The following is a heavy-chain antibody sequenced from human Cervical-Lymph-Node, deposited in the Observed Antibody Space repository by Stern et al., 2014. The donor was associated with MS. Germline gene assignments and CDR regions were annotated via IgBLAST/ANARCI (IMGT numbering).Heavy chain of an antibody. V-gene: IGHV1-46*01. J-gene: IGHJ5*02. CDR1: GYTFTSYY. D-gene: IGHD6-13*01. CDR3: ARARAGYTSSWYGRNWFDP. CDR2: INPSGGST. Sequence: VQLVESGAEVKKPGASVKVSCKASGYTFTSYYIHWVRQAPGQGLEWMGIINPSGGSTSYAQKFQGRVTMTRDTSTSTVYIELSSLRSEDTAVYYCARARAGYTSSWYGRNWFDPWGQGTLVTVSS.